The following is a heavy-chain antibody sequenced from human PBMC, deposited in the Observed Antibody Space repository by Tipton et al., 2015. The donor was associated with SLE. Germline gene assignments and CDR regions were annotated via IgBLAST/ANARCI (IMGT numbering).Heavy chain of an antibody. D-gene: IGHD5-24*01. CDR3: AKDFGRGDAYNSFDH. Sequence: SLRLSCAASGFTFGSYAMSWVRQAPGKGLEWVSGISGTVGTTFYAESVKGRFTISRDTSKNTVDLQMNSLRVDDTAVYYCAKDFGRGDAYNSFDHWGQGTLVSVSS. V-gene: IGHV3-23*01. CDR2: ISGTVGTT. J-gene: IGHJ4*02. CDR1: GFTFGSYA.